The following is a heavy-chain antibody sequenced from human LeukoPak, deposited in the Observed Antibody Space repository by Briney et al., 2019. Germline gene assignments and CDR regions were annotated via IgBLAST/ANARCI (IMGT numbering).Heavy chain of an antibody. CDR3: AREGSSWYSTFDY. Sequence: PSETLSLTCAVYGGSFSGYYWSWIRQPPGKGLEWIGEINHSGSTNYNPSLKSRVTISVDTSKNQFSLKLSSVTAADTAVYYCAREGSSWYSTFDYWGQGTLVTVSS. V-gene: IGHV4-34*01. CDR2: INHSGST. J-gene: IGHJ4*02. D-gene: IGHD6-13*01. CDR1: GGSFSGYY.